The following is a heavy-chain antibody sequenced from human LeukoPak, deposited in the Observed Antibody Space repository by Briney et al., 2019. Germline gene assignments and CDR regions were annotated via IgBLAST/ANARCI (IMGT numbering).Heavy chain of an antibody. CDR1: GYTCTSYD. CDR2: MNPNSGNT. J-gene: IGHJ3*02. D-gene: IGHD3-22*01. Sequence: ASVKVSCKASGYTCTSYDINWVRQATGQGLEWMGWMNPNSGNTGYAQKFQGRVTMTRNTSISTAYMELSSLRSEDTAVYYCARVPYDSSGYYLADAFDIWGQGTMVTVSS. V-gene: IGHV1-8*01. CDR3: ARVPYDSSGYYLADAFDI.